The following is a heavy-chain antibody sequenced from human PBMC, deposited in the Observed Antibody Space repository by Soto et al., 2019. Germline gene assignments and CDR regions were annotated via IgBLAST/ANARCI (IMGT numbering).Heavy chain of an antibody. CDR3: ATSSSTSDFDYHDSENFYRCFDH. D-gene: IGHD3-22*01. V-gene: IGHV1-2*02. Sequence: ASVKVSCKASGYIFTGYYMHWVRQAPGQGLEWMGWITPNSGGTNYAQKFRGRVTMTRDTSISTVYMELSRLGSDDTAVHYCATSSSTSDFDYHDSENFYRCFDHWGQGTPVTVSS. CDR1: GYIFTGYY. CDR2: ITPNSGGT. J-gene: IGHJ5*02.